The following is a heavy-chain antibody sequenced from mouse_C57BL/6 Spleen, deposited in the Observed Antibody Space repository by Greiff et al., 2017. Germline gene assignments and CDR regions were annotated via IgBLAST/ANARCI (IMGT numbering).Heavy chain of an antibody. Sequence: EVKLEESGPGLVKPSQSLSLTCSVTGYSITSGYYWNWIRQFPGNKLEWMGYISYDGSNNYNPSLKNRISITRDTSKNQFFLKLNSVTTEDTATYYCARDPPDYGTDYWGQGTTLTVSS. D-gene: IGHD2-1*01. CDR2: ISYDGSN. J-gene: IGHJ2*01. CDR3: ARDPPDYGTDY. V-gene: IGHV3-6*01. CDR1: GYSITSGYY.